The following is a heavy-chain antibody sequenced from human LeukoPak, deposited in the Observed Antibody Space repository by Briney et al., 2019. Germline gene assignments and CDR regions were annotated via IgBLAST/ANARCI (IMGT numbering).Heavy chain of an antibody. V-gene: IGHV4-39*01. Sequence: PSETLSFTCTVSGGSISSSSYYWGWIRQPPGKGLEWIGSIYYSGSTYYNPSLKSRVTISVDTSKNQFSLKLSSVTAADTAVYYCARHPTTTVVPDWGQGTLVTVSS. J-gene: IGHJ4*02. D-gene: IGHD4-23*01. CDR2: IYYSGST. CDR1: GGSISSSSYY. CDR3: ARHPTTTVVPD.